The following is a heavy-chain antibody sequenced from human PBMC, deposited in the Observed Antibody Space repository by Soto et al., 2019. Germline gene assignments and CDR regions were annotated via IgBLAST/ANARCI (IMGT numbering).Heavy chain of an antibody. Sequence: QITLKESGPTLVRPTQTLTLTCTFSGFSLTTSGVGVGWIRQPPGKALEWLAVLYWDDDKRYSSSLKSRLTITNDTPKNQVVHTMTNIDPVDTATYYCPHHPYYGVGSYSFHYWGQGPLDAVSS. CDR1: GFSLTTSGVG. V-gene: IGHV2-5*02. D-gene: IGHD3-10*01. J-gene: IGHJ4*02. CDR3: PHHPYYGVGSYSFHY. CDR2: LYWDDDK.